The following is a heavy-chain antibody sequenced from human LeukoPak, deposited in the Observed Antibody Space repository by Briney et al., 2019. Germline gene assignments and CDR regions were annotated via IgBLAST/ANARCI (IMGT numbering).Heavy chain of an antibody. J-gene: IGHJ4*02. CDR1: GFTFSTYS. D-gene: IGHD1-26*01. V-gene: IGHV3-21*04. Sequence: GGSLRLSCAASGFTFSTYSMNWVRQAPGKGLEWVSFISSTSSYIYYADSVKGRFTISRDNAKNSLYLQMNSLRAEDTAFYYCAKGTGSYYPRPLGNWGQGTLVTVSS. CDR2: ISSTSSYI. CDR3: AKGTGSYYPRPLGN.